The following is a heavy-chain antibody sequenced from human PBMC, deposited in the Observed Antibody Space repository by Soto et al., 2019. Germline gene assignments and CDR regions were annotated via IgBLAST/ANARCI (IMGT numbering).Heavy chain of an antibody. D-gene: IGHD2-2*03. CDR2: IDWDDDK. Sequence: IRQPPGKALEWLARIDWDDDKYYSTSLKTRLTISKDTSTNQVVLTMTNMDPVDTATYYCAGIGYCSSASCGYFDYWGQGTLVTVSS. V-gene: IGHV2-70*11. CDR3: AGIGYCSSASCGYFDY. J-gene: IGHJ4*02.